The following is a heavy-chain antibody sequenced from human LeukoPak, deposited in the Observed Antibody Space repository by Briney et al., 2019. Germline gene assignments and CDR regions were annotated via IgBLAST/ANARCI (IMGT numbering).Heavy chain of an antibody. Sequence: GGSLRLSCAASGFTFSSYSMNWVRQAPGKGLEWISYIISSSSTTYYADSVKGRFTISRDNSKNTLYLQMNSLRVEDTAVYYCATAYFDSSGYSDYWGQGTLVTVSS. CDR1: GFTFSSYS. CDR3: ATAYFDSSGYSDY. J-gene: IGHJ4*02. V-gene: IGHV3-48*01. CDR2: IISSSSTT. D-gene: IGHD3-22*01.